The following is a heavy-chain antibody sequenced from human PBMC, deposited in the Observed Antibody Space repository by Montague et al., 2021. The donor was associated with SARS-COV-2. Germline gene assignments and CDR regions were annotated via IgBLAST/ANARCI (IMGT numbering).Heavy chain of an antibody. CDR2: ISYSGRT. CDR3: ASSYYYGSGTYVCNYYMDV. V-gene: IGHV4-39*01. D-gene: IGHD3-10*01. Sequence: SETLSLTCTVSGGSVSSSPYYWGWIRQPPGRGLEWVGSISYSGRTYFSPSLKSRPTISVDSSENQFSLRLSSVTAADTAVYYCASSYYYGSGTYVCNYYMDVWGKGTTVTVSS. J-gene: IGHJ6*03. CDR1: GGSVSSSPYY.